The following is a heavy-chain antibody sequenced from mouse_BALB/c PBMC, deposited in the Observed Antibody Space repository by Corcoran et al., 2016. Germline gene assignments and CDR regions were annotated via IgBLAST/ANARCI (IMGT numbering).Heavy chain of an antibody. CDR2: INTYTGEP. D-gene: IGHD4-1*01. J-gene: IGHJ4*01. Sequence: QIQLVQSGPELKKPGETVKISCKASGYTFTNYGMNWVKQAPGKGLKWMGWINTYTGEPTYADDFKGRFAFSLETSASTAYLQINNLKNEDMATYFCARGPLDYSAMDYWGQGTSVTVSS. CDR1: GYTFTNYG. V-gene: IGHV9-1*02. CDR3: ARGPLDYSAMDY.